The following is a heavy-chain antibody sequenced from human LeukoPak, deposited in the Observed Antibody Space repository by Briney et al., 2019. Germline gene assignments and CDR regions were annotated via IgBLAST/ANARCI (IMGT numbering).Heavy chain of an antibody. CDR2: IKQDGSEK. Sequence: PGGSLRLSCAASGFTFSSSWMSWVRQAPGKGLEWVADIKQDGSEKYYVDSVKGRFTISRDNTKNSLYLQMDSLRAEDTAVYYCVRISTAVAGADYWGQGTLVIVSS. CDR3: VRISTAVAGADY. J-gene: IGHJ4*02. V-gene: IGHV3-7*01. CDR1: GFTFSSSW. D-gene: IGHD6-19*01.